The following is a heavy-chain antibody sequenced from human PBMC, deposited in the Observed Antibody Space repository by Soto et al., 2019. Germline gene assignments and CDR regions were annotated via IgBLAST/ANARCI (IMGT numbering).Heavy chain of an antibody. CDR2: IDSDGGSI. D-gene: IGHD6-19*01. CDR3: ASAVSSGWHFDY. J-gene: IGHJ4*02. V-gene: IGHV3-74*01. CDR1: GFTLSSHW. Sequence: EVQLVESGGGLVQPGGSLRLSCEASGFTLSSHWMNWVRQAPGKGLVWVSRIDSDGGSITYADSVKGRFTISRDNAKNTLSLQMNSLRAEDTAVYYCASAVSSGWHFDYWGQGTLVTVSS.